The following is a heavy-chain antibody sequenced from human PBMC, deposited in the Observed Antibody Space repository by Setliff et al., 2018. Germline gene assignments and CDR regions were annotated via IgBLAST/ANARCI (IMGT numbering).Heavy chain of an antibody. J-gene: IGHJ6*03. D-gene: IGHD2-21*01. CDR1: GGSFSGYY. CDR3: ARAFIVAPTLFFRRRKSNYMDV. CDR2: INHSGGT. V-gene: IGHV4-34*01. Sequence: SETLSLTCAVYGGSFSGYYWSWIRQPPGKGLEWIGEINHSGGTSYNPSLMSRVTISVDTSKNQFSLKLNSVTAADTAVYYCARAFIVAPTLFFRRRKSNYMDVWGKGTTVTVSS.